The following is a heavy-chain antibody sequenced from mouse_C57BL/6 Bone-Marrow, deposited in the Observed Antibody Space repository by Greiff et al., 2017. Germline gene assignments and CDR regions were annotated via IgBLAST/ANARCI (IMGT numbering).Heavy chain of an antibody. J-gene: IGHJ4*01. CDR2: IWWDDDK. CDR1: GFSLSTFGMG. Sequence: QVQLKESGPGILQPSQTLSLTCSFSGFSLSTFGMGVGWIRQPSGKGLEWLAHIWWDDDKYYNPALKSRLTISKDTSKNQVFLKIANVDTADTATYYCARMSRGSSYGYAMDYWGQGTSVTVSS. CDR3: ARMSRGSSYGYAMDY. D-gene: IGHD1-1*01. V-gene: IGHV8-8*01.